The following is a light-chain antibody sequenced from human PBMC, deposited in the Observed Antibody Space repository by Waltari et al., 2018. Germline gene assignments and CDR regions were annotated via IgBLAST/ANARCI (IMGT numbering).Light chain of an antibody. CDR2: DAS. CDR3: QQRSNWLP. Sequence: EIVLTQSPATLSLSPGERATLSCRASQSVSSYLAWYQQKPGQAPRLLIYDASNRATGIPARFSGSGSGTDFTLNISSLEPEDFAVYYCQQRSNWLPFGQGTKLEIK. V-gene: IGKV3-11*01. CDR1: QSVSSY. J-gene: IGKJ2*01.